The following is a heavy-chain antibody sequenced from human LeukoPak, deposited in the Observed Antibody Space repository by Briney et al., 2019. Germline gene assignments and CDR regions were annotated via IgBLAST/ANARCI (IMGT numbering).Heavy chain of an antibody. J-gene: IGHJ4*02. CDR2: IYTSGST. CDR1: GGSISGYY. Sequence: SETLSLTCTVPGGSISGYYWSWIRQPAGKGLECIGRIYTSGSTNYNPSLKSRVTMSVDTSKNQFSLNLSSVTAADTAVYYCARDSSRTFDYWGQGTLVTVSS. CDR3: ARDSSRTFDY. V-gene: IGHV4-4*07.